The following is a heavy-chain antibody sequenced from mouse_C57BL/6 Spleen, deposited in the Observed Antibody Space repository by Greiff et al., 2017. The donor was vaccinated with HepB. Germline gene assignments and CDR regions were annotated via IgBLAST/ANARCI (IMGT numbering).Heavy chain of an antibody. CDR1: GYTFTSYT. CDR3: ARRGGGSYYFDY. J-gene: IGHJ2*01. V-gene: IGHV1-4*01. CDR2: INPSSGYT. Sequence: VQLQQSGAELARPGASVKMSCKASGYTFTSYTMHWVKQRPGQGLEWIGYINPSSGYTKYNQKFKDKATLTADKSSSTAYMQLSSLTSEDSAVYYCARRGGGSYYFDYWGQGTTLTVSS.